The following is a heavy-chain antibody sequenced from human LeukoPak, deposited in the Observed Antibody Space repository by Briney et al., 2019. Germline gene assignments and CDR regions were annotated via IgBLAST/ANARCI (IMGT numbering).Heavy chain of an antibody. CDR2: ISAYNGNT. V-gene: IGHV1-18*01. D-gene: IGHD1-26*01. CDR1: GYTFTSYG. CDR3: ARSRIVGEGAIVG. Sequence: VASVKVSCKASGYTFTSYGISWVRQAPGHGLEWMGWISAYNGNTNYAQKLQGRDTMTTDTSTSTAYMELRSLRSDDTAVYYWARSRIVGEGAIVGWGQGTLVTVSS. J-gene: IGHJ4*02.